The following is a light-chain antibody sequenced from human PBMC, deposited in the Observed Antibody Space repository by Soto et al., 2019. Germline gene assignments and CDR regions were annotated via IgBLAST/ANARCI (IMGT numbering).Light chain of an antibody. CDR2: GAS. Sequence: DMQFSHSPSFLSASVVYRVTITCRASESISTWLAWYQQKPGKSPKLLIYGASNLERGVPSRFSGSGSGTEFTLTISRLQPDDFAAYYCQQYNSFSYTFGPGTKVDIK. J-gene: IGKJ2*01. CDR1: ESISTW. V-gene: IGKV1-5*01. CDR3: QQYNSFSYT.